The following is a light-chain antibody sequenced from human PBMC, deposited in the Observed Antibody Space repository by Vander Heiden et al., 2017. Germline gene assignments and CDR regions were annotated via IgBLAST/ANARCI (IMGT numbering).Light chain of an antibody. Sequence: DIQITHSPSSLSASVGDRVTITCQASQDISNYLNWYQQKPGKAPKLLIYDASNLETGVPSRFSGSGSGTDFTFTISRVQPEDIATYYCQQYDNLPYTFGQGTKLEIK. V-gene: IGKV1-33*01. CDR1: QDISNY. CDR3: QQYDNLPYT. J-gene: IGKJ2*01. CDR2: DAS.